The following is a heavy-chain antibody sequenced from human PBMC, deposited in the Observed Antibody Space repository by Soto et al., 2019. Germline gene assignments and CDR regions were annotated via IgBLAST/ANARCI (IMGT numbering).Heavy chain of an antibody. CDR1: GISISSGYY. Sequence: PSETLSLTCTVSGISISSGYYWGWIRQPPGKGLEWIGSIYHSGSTYYNPSLKSRVTISVDTSKNQFSLKLSSVTAADTAVYYCARVDCSSTSCYIGGYYYYGMDVWGQGTTVTVSS. D-gene: IGHD2-2*02. J-gene: IGHJ6*02. CDR2: IYHSGST. V-gene: IGHV4-38-2*02. CDR3: ARVDCSSTSCYIGGYYYYGMDV.